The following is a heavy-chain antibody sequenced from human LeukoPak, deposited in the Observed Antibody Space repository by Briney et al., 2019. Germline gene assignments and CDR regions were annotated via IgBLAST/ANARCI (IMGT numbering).Heavy chain of an antibody. CDR2: IIPIFGKA. CDR1: GGTFISYA. Sequence: SVKVSCKASGGTFISYAISWVRQAPGQGLEWMGGIIPIFGKANYAQKFQGRVTITAVESMSTAYMELSSLRSEDTAVYYCARGWLAESTVVTPYNYWGQGTLVTVSS. D-gene: IGHD4-23*01. J-gene: IGHJ4*02. V-gene: IGHV1-69*13. CDR3: ARGWLAESTVVTPYNY.